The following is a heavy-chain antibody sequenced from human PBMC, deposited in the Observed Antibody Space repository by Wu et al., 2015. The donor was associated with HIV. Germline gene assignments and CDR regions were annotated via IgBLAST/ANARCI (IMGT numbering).Heavy chain of an antibody. V-gene: IGHV1-69*13. J-gene: IGHJ3*02. CDR2: LIPMYGTA. CDR1: GATFSVYA. Sequence: QVHLLQSGAEVKKSGSSVRVSCKASGATFSVYALSWVRQAPGQGLEWMGRLIPMYGTADYAQKFQGRVTITADVSTNTAYMVVSSLTFDDTAVYYCMRGARGMPKGAFEIWGQGTLVTVSS. D-gene: IGHD3-16*01. CDR3: MRGARGMPKGAFEI.